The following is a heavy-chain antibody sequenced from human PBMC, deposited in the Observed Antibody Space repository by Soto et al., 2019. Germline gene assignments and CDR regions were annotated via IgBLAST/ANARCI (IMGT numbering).Heavy chain of an antibody. CDR1: GASVRSGSDY. CDR3: ARDSSGRHDY. V-gene: IGHV4-61*01. J-gene: IGHJ4*02. D-gene: IGHD3-22*01. CDR2: IYQSGTT. Sequence: ETLSLSCLVSGASVRSGSDYWTWIRQPPGKGLEWIGYIYQSGTTNYNASLKSRVTISIDTSKNQFFLKLNSVTAADTAVYYCARDSSGRHDYWGQGTLVTVSS.